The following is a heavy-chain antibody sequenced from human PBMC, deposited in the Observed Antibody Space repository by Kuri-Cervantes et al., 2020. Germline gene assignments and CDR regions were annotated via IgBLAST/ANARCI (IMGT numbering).Heavy chain of an antibody. CDR1: GFTFSSYA. V-gene: IGHV3-23*01. CDR2: ISGSGGST. Sequence: GESLKISCAASGFTFSSYAMSWVRQAPGKGLEWVSAISGSGGSTYYADSAKGRFTISRDNSKNTLYLQMNSLRAEDTAVYYCAKANIAAAGYFDYWGQGTLVTVSS. J-gene: IGHJ4*02. D-gene: IGHD6-13*01. CDR3: AKANIAAAGYFDY.